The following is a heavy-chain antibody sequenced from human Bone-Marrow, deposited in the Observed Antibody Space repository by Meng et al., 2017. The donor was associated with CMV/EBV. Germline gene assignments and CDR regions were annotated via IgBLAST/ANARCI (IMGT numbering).Heavy chain of an antibody. V-gene: IGHV3-21*01. J-gene: IGHJ6*01. Sequence: GESLKISCAASGFTFSSYSLNWVRQAPGKGLEWVSSISSSSSYIYYADSVKERFTISRDKSKNTLYLQKNSLRDENTAVYYCVKDLANPGANHYYYYGMDVWGQGTTVTVSS. CDR1: GFTFSSYS. CDR2: ISSSSSYI. CDR3: VKDLANPGANHYYYYGMDV.